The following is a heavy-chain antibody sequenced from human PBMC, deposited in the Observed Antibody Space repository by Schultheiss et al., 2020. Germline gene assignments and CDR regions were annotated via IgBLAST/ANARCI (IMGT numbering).Heavy chain of an antibody. D-gene: IGHD6-19*01. CDR3: ARDIGRSSGWTDY. CDR2: IYYSGST. V-gene: IGHV4-31*03. J-gene: IGHJ4*02. Sequence: SETLSLTCTVSRGSISSGGYYWSWIRQHPGKGLEWIGYIYYSGSTYYNPSLKSRVTISVDTSKNQFSLKLSSVTAADTAVYYCARDIGRSSGWTDYWGQGTLVTVSS. CDR1: RGSISSGGYY.